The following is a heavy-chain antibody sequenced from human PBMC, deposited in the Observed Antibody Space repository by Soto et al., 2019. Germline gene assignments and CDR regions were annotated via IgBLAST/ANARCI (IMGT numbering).Heavy chain of an antibody. CDR1: GFTFSSYG. CDR3: ARDLLAAARMRCLDP. CDR2: IWYDGSNK. Sequence: QVQLVESGGGVVQPGRSLRLSCAASGFTFSSYGMHWVRQAPGKGLEWVAVIWYDGSNKYYADSVKGRFTISRDNSKNTLYLQMNSLSAEDTAVYYCARDLLAAARMRCLDPWGQGTLVTVSS. J-gene: IGHJ5*02. V-gene: IGHV3-33*01. D-gene: IGHD6-13*01.